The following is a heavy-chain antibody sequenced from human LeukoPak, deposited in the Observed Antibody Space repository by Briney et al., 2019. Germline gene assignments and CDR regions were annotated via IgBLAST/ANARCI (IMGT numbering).Heavy chain of an antibody. CDR2: IKQDGSEK. V-gene: IGHV3-7*01. Sequence: GGSLRLSCAASGFTFSSYGMSWVRQAPGKGLEWVANIKQDGSEKYYVDSVKGRFTISRDNAKNSLYLQMNSLRAEDTAVYYCARVYSILGGQGTLVTVSS. D-gene: IGHD2-21*01. CDR3: ARVYSIL. J-gene: IGHJ4*02. CDR1: GFTFSSYG.